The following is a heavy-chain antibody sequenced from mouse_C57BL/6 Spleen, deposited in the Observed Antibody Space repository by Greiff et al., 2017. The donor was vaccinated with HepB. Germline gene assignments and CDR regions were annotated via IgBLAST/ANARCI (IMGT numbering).Heavy chain of an antibody. CDR3: TRESYGSSYGYYAMDY. CDR1: GFTFSSYA. D-gene: IGHD1-1*01. Sequence: EVQVVESGEGLVKPGGSLKLSCAASGFTFSSYAMSWVRQTPEKRLEWVAYISSGGDYIYYADTVKGRFTISRDNARNTLYLQMSSLKSEDTAMYYCTRESYGSSYGYYAMDYWGQGTSVTVSS. J-gene: IGHJ4*01. CDR2: ISSGGDYI. V-gene: IGHV5-9-1*02.